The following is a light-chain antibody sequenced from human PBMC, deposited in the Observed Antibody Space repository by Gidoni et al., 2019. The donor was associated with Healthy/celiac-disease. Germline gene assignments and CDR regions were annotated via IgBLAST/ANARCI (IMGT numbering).Light chain of an antibody. CDR2: GAS. CDR3: QQYNNWPMYT. J-gene: IGKJ2*01. Sequence: EIVMTQSPATLSVSPGERATLSCRASQSVSSNLAWYQQKPGQAPRLLLYGASTRATGIPARFSGSGSGTEFTLTISSLQSEDFAVYYCQQYNNWPMYTFXQXTKLEIK. V-gene: IGKV3-15*01. CDR1: QSVSSN.